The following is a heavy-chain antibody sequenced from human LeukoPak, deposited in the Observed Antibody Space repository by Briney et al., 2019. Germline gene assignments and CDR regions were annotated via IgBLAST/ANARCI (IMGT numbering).Heavy chain of an antibody. J-gene: IGHJ6*02. D-gene: IGHD2-15*01. V-gene: IGHV3-21*01. CDR2: ISSSSSYI. Sequence: PGGSLRLSCAASGLTFSSYSMNWVRQAPGKGLEWVSSISSSSSYIYYADSVKGRFTISRDNAKNSLYLQMNSLRAEDTAVYYCARERCSGGSCYSPRYYYYGMDVWGQGTTVTVSS. CDR1: GLTFSSYS. CDR3: ARERCSGGSCYSPRYYYYGMDV.